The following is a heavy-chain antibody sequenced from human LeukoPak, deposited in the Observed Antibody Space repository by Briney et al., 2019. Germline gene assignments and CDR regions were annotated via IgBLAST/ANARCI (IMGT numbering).Heavy chain of an antibody. D-gene: IGHD5-18*01. CDR3: ARSYSYDAFDI. J-gene: IGHJ3*02. Sequence: GASVKVSCKASGYTFTGYFMHWVRQAPGQGLEWMGWINPNSGDTNYAQKFQGRVTMTRDTSISTAYMELSRLRSDDTAVYYCARSYSYDAFDIWGQGTMVTVSS. CDR2: INPNSGDT. CDR1: GYTFTGYF. V-gene: IGHV1-2*02.